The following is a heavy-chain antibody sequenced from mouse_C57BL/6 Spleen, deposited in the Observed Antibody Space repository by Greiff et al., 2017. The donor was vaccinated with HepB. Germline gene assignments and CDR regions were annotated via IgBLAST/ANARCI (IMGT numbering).Heavy chain of an antibody. D-gene: IGHD2-2*01. V-gene: IGHV5-17*01. CDR2: ISSGSSTI. CDR1: GFTFSDYG. CDR3: ARGYGYGGGFDY. J-gene: IGHJ2*01. Sequence: DVMLVESGGGLVKPGGSLKLSCAASGFTFSDYGMHWVRQAPEKGLEWVAYISSGSSTIYYADTVKGRFTISRDNAKNTLFLQMTSLRSEDTAMYYCARGYGYGGGFDYWGQGTTLTVSS.